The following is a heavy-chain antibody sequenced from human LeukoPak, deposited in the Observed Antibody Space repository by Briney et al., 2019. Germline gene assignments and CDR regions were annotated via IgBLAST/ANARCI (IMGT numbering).Heavy chain of an antibody. D-gene: IGHD3-16*01. V-gene: IGHV4-39*07. CDR2: INHSGST. CDR1: GDSISSSSYY. Sequence: SETLSLTCTVSGDSISSSSYYWSWIRQPPGKGLEWIGEINHSGSTNYNPSLKSRVTISVDTSKNQFSLKLSSVTAADTAVYYCARGFGRRDYWGQGTLVTVSS. J-gene: IGHJ4*02. CDR3: ARGFGRRDY.